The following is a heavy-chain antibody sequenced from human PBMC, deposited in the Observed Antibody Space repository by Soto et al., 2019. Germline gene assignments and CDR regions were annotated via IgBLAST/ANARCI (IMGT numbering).Heavy chain of an antibody. CDR2: IYYSGST. V-gene: IGHV4-39*01. CDR1: GGSISSSSYY. J-gene: IGHJ6*02. CDR3: ARAVSGWWGGNYYGMDV. D-gene: IGHD6-19*01. Sequence: QLQLQESGPGLVKPSETLSLTCTVSGGSISSSSYYWGWIRQPPGKGLEWIGSIYYSGSTYYNPSLNSPVTLSVDTSKNQFSLKLSSVTAADTAVYYCARAVSGWWGGNYYGMDVWGQGTTVTVSS.